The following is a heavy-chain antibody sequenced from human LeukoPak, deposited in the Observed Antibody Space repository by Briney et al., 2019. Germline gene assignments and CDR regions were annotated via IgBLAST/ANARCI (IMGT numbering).Heavy chain of an antibody. D-gene: IGHD2-15*01. CDR1: GYSISSGYY. V-gene: IGHV4-38-2*02. CDR2: IYHSGST. Sequence: SETLSLTCAVSGYSISSGYYWGWIRPPPGKGLEWIGSIYHSGSTYYNPSLKSRVTISVDTSKNQFSLKLSSVTAADTAVYYCARELDCSGGSCHGGADAFDIWGQGTMVTVSS. J-gene: IGHJ3*02. CDR3: ARELDCSGGSCHGGADAFDI.